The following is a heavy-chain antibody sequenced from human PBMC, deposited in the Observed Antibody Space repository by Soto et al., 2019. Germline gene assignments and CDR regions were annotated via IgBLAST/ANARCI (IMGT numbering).Heavy chain of an antibody. J-gene: IGHJ5*02. CDR3: ARHLEYCSGGSCQNWFDP. V-gene: IGHV4-30-2*01. CDR1: GGSVSSGSDY. D-gene: IGHD2-15*01. Sequence: SETVSLSCNLSGGSVSSGSDYRSWIRQPPGSGLEWIGYIYHSGSTYYNPSLKSRVTISVDRSKNQFSLKLSSVTAADTAVYYCARHLEYCSGGSCQNWFDPLGQGTQVTVSS. CDR2: IYHSGST.